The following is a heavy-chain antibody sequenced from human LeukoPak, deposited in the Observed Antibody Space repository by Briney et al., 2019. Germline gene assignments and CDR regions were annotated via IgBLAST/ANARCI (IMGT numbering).Heavy chain of an antibody. J-gene: IGHJ4*02. CDR1: GFTFSSYA. Sequence: GGSLRLSCAASGFTFSSYAMSWVRQAPGKGLEWVSAISGSGGSTYYADSVKGRFTISRDNSKNTLYLQMNSLRAEDTAVYYCARAYYYDSSGYYYSPGPFDYWGQGTLVTVSS. CDR3: ARAYYYDSSGYYYSPGPFDY. CDR2: ISGSGGST. D-gene: IGHD3-22*01. V-gene: IGHV3-23*01.